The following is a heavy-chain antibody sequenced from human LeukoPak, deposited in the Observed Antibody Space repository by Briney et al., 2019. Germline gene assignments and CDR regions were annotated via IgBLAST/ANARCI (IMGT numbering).Heavy chain of an antibody. CDR3: ARDDNWNDKPFDL. D-gene: IGHD1-20*01. CDR2: IQEDGSEN. V-gene: IGHV3-7*01. Sequence: GGSLRLSCAASGFTFRSYWMSWVRQAPGKGLEWVANIQEDGSENSYVDSVKGRFSIFRDNAKSTLFLQMNSLTTEDTAVYYCARDDNWNDKPFDLWGPGTLVTVSS. J-gene: IGHJ4*02. CDR1: GFTFRSYW.